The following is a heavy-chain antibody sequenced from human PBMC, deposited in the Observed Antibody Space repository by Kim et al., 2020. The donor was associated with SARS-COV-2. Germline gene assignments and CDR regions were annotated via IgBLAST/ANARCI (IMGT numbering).Heavy chain of an antibody. CDR3: ARGGTGNARRVGASAY. CDR2: MNPNSGNT. CDR1: GYTFTSYD. V-gene: IGHV1-8*01. Sequence: ASVKVSCKASGYTFTSYDINWVRQATGQGLEWMGWMNPNSGNTGYAQKFQGRVTMTRNTSISTAYMELSSLRSEDTAVYYCARGGTGNARRVGASAYWGQGTLVTVSS. D-gene: IGHD1-26*01. J-gene: IGHJ4*02.